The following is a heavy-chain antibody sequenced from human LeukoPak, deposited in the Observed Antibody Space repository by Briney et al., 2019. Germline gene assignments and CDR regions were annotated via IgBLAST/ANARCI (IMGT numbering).Heavy chain of an antibody. CDR2: ISSSSDAI. CDR3: ARAPLEIVGIDY. Sequence: GGSLRLSCAASGFTFNSYGMNWVRQAPGKGLEWLSYISSSSDAIYYADSVKGRFTISRDNARNSLYLQMDSLRVEDTAVYYCARAPLEIVGIDYWGQGTLVTVSS. J-gene: IGHJ4*02. V-gene: IGHV3-48*01. D-gene: IGHD1-26*01. CDR1: GFTFNSYG.